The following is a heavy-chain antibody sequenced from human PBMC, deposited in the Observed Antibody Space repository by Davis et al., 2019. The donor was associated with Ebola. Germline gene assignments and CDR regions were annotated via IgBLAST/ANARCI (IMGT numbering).Heavy chain of an antibody. CDR2: IHHTESP. Sequence: MPSETLSLTCTLSGYSISSVYYWGWIRQPPGKGLEWMGSIHHTESPYYNPSLKSRLTISVDTSKNQFSLKLSSVTAADTAVYYCARGPPRYGFYWGQGTLVTVSS. J-gene: IGHJ4*02. V-gene: IGHV4-38-2*02. D-gene: IGHD4-17*01. CDR1: GYSISSVYY. CDR3: ARGPPRYGFY.